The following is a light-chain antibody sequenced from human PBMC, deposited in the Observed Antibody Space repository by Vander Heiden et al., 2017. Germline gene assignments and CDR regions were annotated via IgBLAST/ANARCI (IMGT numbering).Light chain of an antibody. Sequence: DIQMTQSPSPLSGSVGDRVTITCRASQSISSYLNWYQQKPGKAPKLLIYAASSLQSGVPSRFGGSGSGTNFTLTISSLQPEDFATYYCQQSYSTLWTFGQGTKVEIK. CDR2: AAS. CDR3: QQSYSTLWT. CDR1: QSISSY. J-gene: IGKJ1*01. V-gene: IGKV1-39*01.